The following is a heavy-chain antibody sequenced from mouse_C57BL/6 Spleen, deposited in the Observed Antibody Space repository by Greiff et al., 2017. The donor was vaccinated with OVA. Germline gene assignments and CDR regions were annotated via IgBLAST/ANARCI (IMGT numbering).Heavy chain of an antibody. CDR3: TRDGSSGCTMDY. D-gene: IGHD1-1*01. CDR1: GFTFSSYA. CDR2: ISGGGSYP. J-gene: IGHJ4*01. Sequence: DVMLVESGGGLVKPGGSLKLSCAASGFTFSSYAMSWVRQTPENRLEWVATISGGGSYPYYPDNVKGRFTISRDNAKNNRYLQMRHLKSEDKDKYNCTRDGSSGCTMDYWGEGAKVAVYS. V-gene: IGHV5-4*03.